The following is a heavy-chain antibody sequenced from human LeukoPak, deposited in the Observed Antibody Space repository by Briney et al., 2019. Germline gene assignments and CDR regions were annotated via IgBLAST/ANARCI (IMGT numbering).Heavy chain of an antibody. CDR1: GGTFSSYA. CDR3: ARDYCTSTTCPNWFDP. J-gene: IGHJ5*02. Sequence: SCKASGGTFSSYAISWVRQAPGKGLEWVANIKQDGSEKYYVDSVKGRFTISRDNAKDSLYLQMNSLRAEDTAVYYCARDYCTSTTCPNWFDPWGQGTLVTVSS. CDR2: IKQDGSEK. V-gene: IGHV3-7*01. D-gene: IGHD2-2*01.